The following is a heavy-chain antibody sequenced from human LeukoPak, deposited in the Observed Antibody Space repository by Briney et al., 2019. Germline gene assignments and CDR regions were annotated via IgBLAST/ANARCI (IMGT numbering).Heavy chain of an antibody. CDR2: ISSSTNYI. CDR1: GFPLSGDS. V-gene: IGHV3-21*01. Sequence: GGSLRLSCAASGFPLSGDSMNWVRQAPGKGLEWVSSISSSTNYIYYADSVKGRFTISGDNAQNSLYLQMNSLRAEDTAVYYCARVGYCSSSTCRNYFDYWGQGTLVTVSS. D-gene: IGHD2-2*01. J-gene: IGHJ4*02. CDR3: ARVGYCSSSTCRNYFDY.